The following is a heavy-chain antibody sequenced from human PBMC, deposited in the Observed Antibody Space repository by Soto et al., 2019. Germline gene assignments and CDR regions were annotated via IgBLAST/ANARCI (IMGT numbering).Heavy chain of an antibody. CDR3: AREVVVAATLHAFDI. D-gene: IGHD2-15*01. Sequence: QVQLVQSGAEVKKPGASVKVSCKASGYTFTGYYMHWVRQAPGHGLEWMGWINPNSGGTNYAQKFQGRVTMTRDTSISTAYMELSRLRSDDTAVYYCAREVVVAATLHAFDIWGQGTMVTVSS. CDR1: GYTFTGYY. J-gene: IGHJ3*02. CDR2: INPNSGGT. V-gene: IGHV1-2*02.